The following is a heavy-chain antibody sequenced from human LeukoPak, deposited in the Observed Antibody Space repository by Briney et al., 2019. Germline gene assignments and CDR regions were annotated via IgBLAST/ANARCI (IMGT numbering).Heavy chain of an antibody. CDR1: GGSISSGGYY. Sequence: SETLSLTCTVSGGSISSGGYYWSWIRQHPGKGLEWIGYIYYSGSTYYNPSLKSRVTISVDTSKNQLSLKLSSVTAADTAVYYCARDSGYYDSSGYTWGQGTLVTVSS. V-gene: IGHV4-31*03. D-gene: IGHD3-22*01. J-gene: IGHJ5*02. CDR3: ARDSGYYDSSGYT. CDR2: IYYSGST.